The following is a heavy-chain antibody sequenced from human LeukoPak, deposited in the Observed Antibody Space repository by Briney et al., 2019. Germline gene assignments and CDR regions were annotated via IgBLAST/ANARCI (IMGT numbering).Heavy chain of an antibody. CDR2: INTNTGNP. CDR1: GYTFTSYA. J-gene: IGHJ5*02. CDR3: ARSAAAGGLIEYNWFDP. V-gene: IGHV7-4-1*02. Sequence: ASVKVSCKASGYTFTSYAMNWVRQAPGQGLEWMGWINTNTGNPTYAQGFTGRFVFSLDTSVSTAYLQISSLKAEDTAVYYCARSAAAGGLIEYNWFDPWGQGTLATVSS. D-gene: IGHD6-13*01.